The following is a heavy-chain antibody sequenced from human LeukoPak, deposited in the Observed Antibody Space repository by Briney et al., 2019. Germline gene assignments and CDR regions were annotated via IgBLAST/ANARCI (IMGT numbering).Heavy chain of an antibody. V-gene: IGHV3-23*01. CDR3: ANLIVGATYYFDY. CDR1: GSTFNSYA. CDR2: ISGSGGST. J-gene: IGHJ4*02. D-gene: IGHD1-26*01. Sequence: PGGSLRLSCAASGSTFNSYAMSWVRQAPGKGLEWVSAISGSGGSTYYADSVKGRFTISRDNSKNTLYLQMNSLRAEDTAVYYCANLIVGATYYFDYWGQGTLVTVSS.